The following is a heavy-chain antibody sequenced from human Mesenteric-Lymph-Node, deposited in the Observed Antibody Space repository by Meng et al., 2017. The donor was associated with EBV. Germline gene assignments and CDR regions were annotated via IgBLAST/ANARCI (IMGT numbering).Heavy chain of an antibody. V-gene: IGHV1-2*04. CDR1: GYTFTGYY. J-gene: IGHJ4*02. CDR3: ARDDYGDLPLDY. CDR2: INPNSGGT. Sequence: QVQLGQAGAEVKKPGASVKVSCKASGYTFTGYYVHWVRQAPGQGLEWMGWINPNSGGTNYAQKFQGWATMTRDTSINTAYMELSRLRSDDTAVYYCARDDYGDLPLDYWGQGTLVTVSS. D-gene: IGHD4-17*01.